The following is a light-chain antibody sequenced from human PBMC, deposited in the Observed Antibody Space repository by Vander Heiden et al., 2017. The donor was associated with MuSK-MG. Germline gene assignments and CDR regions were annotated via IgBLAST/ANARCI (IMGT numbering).Light chain of an antibody. CDR2: AAS. Sequence: DIQLTQSPSFLSASVGDRVTITCRASQGISSYLAWYQQKPGKAPKLLIYAASTLQSGVQSRFSGSGAGTEFTLTISSRQPEDFATYYCQQLNSYPPKVTFGGGTKVEIK. CDR3: QQLNSYPPKVT. V-gene: IGKV1-9*01. J-gene: IGKJ4*01. CDR1: QGISSY.